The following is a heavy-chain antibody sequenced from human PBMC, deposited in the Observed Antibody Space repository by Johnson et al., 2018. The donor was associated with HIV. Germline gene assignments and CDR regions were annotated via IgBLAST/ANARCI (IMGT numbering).Heavy chain of an antibody. CDR1: GFTVISNY. D-gene: IGHD2-15*01. CDR2: IYSGGST. V-gene: IGHV3-66*02. CDR3: AKDFGRYCSGGSCYSMSP. Sequence: VQLVESGGGLVQPGGSLRLSCAAPGFTVISNYMSWVRQAPGKGLEWVSVIYSGGSTYYADSVKGRFPIPRANSKNTLYLQMNSLRAEDTAVYYCAKDFGRYCSGGSCYSMSPWGQGTMVTVSS. J-gene: IGHJ3*01.